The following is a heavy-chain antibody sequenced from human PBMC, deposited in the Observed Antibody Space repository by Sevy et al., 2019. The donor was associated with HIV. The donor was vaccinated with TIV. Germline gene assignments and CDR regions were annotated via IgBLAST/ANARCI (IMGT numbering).Heavy chain of an antibody. CDR2: ISSSSSTI. Sequence: GGSLRLSCAASGFTFSSYSMNWVRQAPGKGLEWVSYISSSSSTIYYADSVKGRFTISRDNAKNSLYLQMNSLRDEHMAVYYCAREGASHYDFWSGYFYYYCYGMDVWGQGTTVTVSS. CDR3: AREGASHYDFWSGYFYYYCYGMDV. J-gene: IGHJ6*02. V-gene: IGHV3-48*02. CDR1: GFTFSSYS. D-gene: IGHD3-3*01.